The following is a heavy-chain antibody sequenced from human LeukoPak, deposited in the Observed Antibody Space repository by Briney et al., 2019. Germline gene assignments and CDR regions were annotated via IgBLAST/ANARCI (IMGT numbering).Heavy chain of an antibody. CDR3: ARDAEGHNWNDFDY. CDR1: GITFSSCE. J-gene: IGHJ4*02. V-gene: IGHV3-48*03. CDR2: ISSSGSTK. Sequence: GGSLRLSCAASGITFSSCEMNWVRQAPGKWLEWVSYISSSGSTKYYADSVKGRFTISRDNAKNSLYLQMNSLRAEDTAVYYCARDAEGHNWNDFDYWGQGTLVTVSS. D-gene: IGHD1-20*01.